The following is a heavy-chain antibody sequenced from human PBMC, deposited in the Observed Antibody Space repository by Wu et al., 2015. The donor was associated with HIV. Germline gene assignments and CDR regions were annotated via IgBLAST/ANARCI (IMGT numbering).Heavy chain of an antibody. V-gene: IGHV1-69*16. D-gene: IGHD3-16*01. J-gene: IGHJ4*01. CDR1: GGTFNNCI. Sequence: QVQLVQSGAEVRKPGSSVKVSCKASGGTFNNCIIGWVRQAPGQGLEWMGGLIPILGTSNYAQNFQGRVRITADETTNTAYMILSSLESGDTATYFCARDGGDHWGQGTLITVSS. CDR3: ARDGGDH. CDR2: LIPILGTS.